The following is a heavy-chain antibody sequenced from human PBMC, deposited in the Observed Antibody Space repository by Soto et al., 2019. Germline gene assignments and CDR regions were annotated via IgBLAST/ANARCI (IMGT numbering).Heavy chain of an antibody. V-gene: IGHV3-23*01. Sequence: PGGSLRLSCTTSGFTFSSYAMGWVRQAPGKGLEWVSGISGDGGSTYYADSVKGRFTMSRDNSKNTLYLQMSSLRAEDTAVYYCAIGGWTYSGSWDPFDYWAQGTLVPVSS. CDR2: ISGDGGST. J-gene: IGHJ4*02. CDR3: AIGGWTYSGSWDPFDY. CDR1: GFTFSSYA. D-gene: IGHD6-13*01.